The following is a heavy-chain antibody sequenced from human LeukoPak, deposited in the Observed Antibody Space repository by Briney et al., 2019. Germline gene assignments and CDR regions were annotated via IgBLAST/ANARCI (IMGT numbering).Heavy chain of an antibody. CDR3: AKDPGRYHLVPADTTNY. Sequence: GGSLRLSCAASGFTFSSYAMSWVRQAPGKGLEWVSAISGSGGSTYYADSVKGRFTISRDNSKNTLYLQMNSLRAEDTAVYYCAKDPGRYHLVPADTTNYWGQGTLVTVSS. D-gene: IGHD2-2*01. V-gene: IGHV3-23*01. CDR2: ISGSGGST. CDR1: GFTFSSYA. J-gene: IGHJ4*02.